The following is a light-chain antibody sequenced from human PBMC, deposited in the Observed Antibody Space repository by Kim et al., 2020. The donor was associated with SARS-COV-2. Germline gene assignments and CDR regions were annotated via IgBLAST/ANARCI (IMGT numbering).Light chain of an antibody. CDR3: QVCDRSIDHWV. J-gene: IGLJ3*02. CDR2: SDS. V-gene: IGLV3-21*04. CDR1: NIASKS. Sequence: SYELTQPPSVSVAPGKTASITCGGNNIASKSVHWYQQRPGQAPVLVIYSDSVRPSGIPERFSGSNSGNTATLTISRVEAGDEAAYYCQVCDRSIDHWVFG.